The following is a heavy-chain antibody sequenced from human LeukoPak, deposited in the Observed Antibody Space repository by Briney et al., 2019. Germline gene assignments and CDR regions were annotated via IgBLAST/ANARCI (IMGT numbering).Heavy chain of an antibody. V-gene: IGHV4-34*01. CDR2: INHSGSA. J-gene: IGHJ4*02. Sequence: SETLSLTCAVYGGSFSGYYWSWIRQPPGKGLEWIGEINHSGSANYNPSLKSRVTISVDTSKNQFSLKLSSVTAADTAVYYCARGLGDSSGYYYGFWGQGTLVTVSS. D-gene: IGHD3-22*01. CDR3: ARGLGDSSGYYYGF. CDR1: GGSFSGYY.